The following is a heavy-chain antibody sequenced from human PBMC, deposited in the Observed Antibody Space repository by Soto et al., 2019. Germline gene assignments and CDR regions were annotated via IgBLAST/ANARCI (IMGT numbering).Heavy chain of an antibody. V-gene: IGHV1-24*01. CDR3: ASPGYSSSWYDFDY. CDR1: GYTLTELS. J-gene: IGHJ4*02. D-gene: IGHD6-13*01. CDR2: FDPEDGET. Sequence: ASVKVSCKVSGYTLTELSMHWVRQAPGKGLEWMGGFDPEDGETIYAQKFQGRVTMTEDTSTDTAYMELSSLRSEDTAVYYCASPGYSSSWYDFDYWGQGTLVTVSS.